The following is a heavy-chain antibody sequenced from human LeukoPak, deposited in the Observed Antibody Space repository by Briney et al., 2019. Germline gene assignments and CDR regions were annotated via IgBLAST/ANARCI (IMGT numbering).Heavy chain of an antibody. D-gene: IGHD6-13*01. J-gene: IGHJ6*03. V-gene: IGHV1-24*01. CDR2: FDPEDGET. Sequence: ASVKVSCKVSGYTLTELSMHWVRQAPGKGLEWMGGFDPEDGETIYAQKFQGRVTMTEDTSTDTAYMELRSLRSDDTAVYYCARVESSSWPQYYYYYYYMDVWGKGTTVTVSS. CDR3: ARVESSSWPQYYYYYYYMDV. CDR1: GYTLTELS.